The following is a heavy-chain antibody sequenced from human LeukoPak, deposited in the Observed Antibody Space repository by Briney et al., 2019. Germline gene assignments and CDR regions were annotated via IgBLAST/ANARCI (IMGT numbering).Heavy chain of an antibody. D-gene: IGHD3-10*01. Sequence: GASVKVSCKASGYTFTIYGIAWVRQAPGQGLEWMGWISTHNGNTNYAQKFQGRVTMTTDTSTSTAYMELSSLRSEDTAVYYCARGVTMVRGVIITYYWFDPWGQGTLVTVSS. CDR1: GYTFTIYG. J-gene: IGHJ5*02. V-gene: IGHV1-18*01. CDR2: ISTHNGNT. CDR3: ARGVTMVRGVIITYYWFDP.